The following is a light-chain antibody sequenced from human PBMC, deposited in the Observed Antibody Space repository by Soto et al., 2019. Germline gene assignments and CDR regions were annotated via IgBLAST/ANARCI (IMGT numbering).Light chain of an antibody. CDR3: KSYDSTLSARYV. J-gene: IGLJ1*01. V-gene: IGLV1-40*01. CDR1: SSNIGANYD. Sequence: QSVLTQPPSVSGAPGQRVTISCTGSSSNIGANYDVHWYQQRPGTAPKLLIFGNSNRPSGVPDRFSGSKSGTSASLAITGLQAEDEGDYYGKSYDSTLSARYVFGTGTKVTVL. CDR2: GNS.